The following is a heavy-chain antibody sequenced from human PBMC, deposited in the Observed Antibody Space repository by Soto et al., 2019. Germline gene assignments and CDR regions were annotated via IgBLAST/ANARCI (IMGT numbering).Heavy chain of an antibody. CDR1: GFTVSSNY. Sequence: ELQLVETGGGLTQPGGSLRLSCEASGFTVSSNYMSWVRQAQGKGLEWVSLIYSGGSAYYADSVKGRFTISRDNSKNTVYHQMNSLRAEDTAVYYCARDYSISRYYGMDVWGQGNTVTVSS. J-gene: IGHJ6*02. CDR3: ARDYSISRYYGMDV. V-gene: IGHV3-53*02. D-gene: IGHD4-4*01. CDR2: IYSGGSA.